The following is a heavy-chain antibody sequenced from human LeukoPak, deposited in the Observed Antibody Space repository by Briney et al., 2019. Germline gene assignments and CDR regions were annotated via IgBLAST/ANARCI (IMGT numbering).Heavy chain of an antibody. D-gene: IGHD6-19*01. Sequence: SQTLSLTCTVSGGSISSCSYYWSWIRQPAGEGLEWIGRIYTSGSTNYNPSLKSRVTISVDTSKNQFSLKLSSVTAADTAVYYCARDPTGYSSGRGLDWGQGTLVTVSS. CDR3: ARDPTGYSSGRGLD. CDR2: IYTSGST. V-gene: IGHV4-61*02. CDR1: GGSISSCSYY. J-gene: IGHJ4*02.